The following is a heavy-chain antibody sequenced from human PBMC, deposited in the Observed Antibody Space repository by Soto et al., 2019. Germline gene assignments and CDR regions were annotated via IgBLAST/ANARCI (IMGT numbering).Heavy chain of an antibody. V-gene: IGHV3-49*04. J-gene: IGHJ6*02. CDR3: TRGFVGGSYSSLGYYYYYGMDV. CDR2: IRSKAYGGAT. Sequence: SLRLSCTTSGLTFANYAMSWVRQAPGKGLEWVGFIRSKAYGGATEYAASVKGRFTISRDDSKSIAYLQMNSLKTEDTAVYYCTRGFVGGSYSSLGYYYYYGMDVWGQGTTVTVSS. D-gene: IGHD3-10*01. CDR1: GLTFANYA.